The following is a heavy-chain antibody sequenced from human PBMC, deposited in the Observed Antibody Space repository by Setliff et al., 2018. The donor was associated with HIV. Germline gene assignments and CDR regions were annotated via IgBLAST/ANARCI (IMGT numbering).Heavy chain of an antibody. D-gene: IGHD1-26*01. CDR3: ANYIIGAGGRGN. J-gene: IGHJ4*02. CDR1: GGSISRGSYY. Sequence: KASETLSLTCTVSGGSISRGSYYWSWIRQAPGKDLEWIGCIYYSGSAYYNPSLQSRVTISVDTSKNEFSLKLNSMTAADTAVYYCANYIIGAGGRGNWGQGILVTVSS. V-gene: IGHV4-30-4*08. CDR2: IYYSGSA.